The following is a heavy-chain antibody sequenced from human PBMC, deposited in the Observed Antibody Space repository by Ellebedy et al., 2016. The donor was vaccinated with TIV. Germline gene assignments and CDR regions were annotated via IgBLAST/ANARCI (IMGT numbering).Heavy chain of an antibody. D-gene: IGHD3-22*01. V-gene: IGHV4-39*01. CDR2: ISYSGTT. J-gene: IGHJ3*02. CDR1: GGSISSSHYY. CDR3: ARQAGYYYDSSGYYYGHGFDI. Sequence: MPSETLSLTCTVSGGSISSSHYYWGWIRQPPGKGLEWIGSISYSGTTYFNPSLQSRVTISVDTSKNQFSLILGSVTAADTAVYYCARQAGYYYDSSGYYYGHGFDIWGPGTKVTVSS.